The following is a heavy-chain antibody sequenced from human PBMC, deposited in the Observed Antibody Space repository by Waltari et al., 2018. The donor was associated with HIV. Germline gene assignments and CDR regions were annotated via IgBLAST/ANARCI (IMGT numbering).Heavy chain of an antibody. CDR2: ISWNSVRI. D-gene: IGHD3-10*01. CDR1: GFPFEDYA. J-gene: IGHJ5*02. CDR3: ARGPMYNWFDP. V-gene: IGHV3-9*01. Sequence: EVQLVESGGGLVQPGRSLRLSCAAFGFPFEDYAMHWVRQAPGKGLEWVSSISWNSVRITYADSVRGRFTVSRDNAKNYLYLQMNSLRPDDTAFYYCARGPMYNWFDPWGQGSLVTVSS.